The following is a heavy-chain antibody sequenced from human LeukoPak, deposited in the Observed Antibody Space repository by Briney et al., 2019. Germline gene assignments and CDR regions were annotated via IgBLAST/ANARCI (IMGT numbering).Heavy chain of an antibody. CDR1: GFTFNYYS. CDR2: IKQDGSEK. Sequence: XAASGFTFNYYSMSWVRQAPGKGLEWVANIKQDGSEKYYVDSVKGRFTISRDNAKNSLYLQMNSLRAEDTAVYYCARLVYAISLIDYWGQGTLVTVSS. V-gene: IGHV3-7*01. J-gene: IGHJ4*02. D-gene: IGHD2-8*01. CDR3: ARLVYAISLIDY.